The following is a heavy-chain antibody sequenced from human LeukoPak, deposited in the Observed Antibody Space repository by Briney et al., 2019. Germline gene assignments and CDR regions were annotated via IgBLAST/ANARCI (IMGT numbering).Heavy chain of an antibody. CDR2: IYYSGST. D-gene: IGHD3-10*01. CDR1: GGSISSSSYY. V-gene: IGHV4-39*07. J-gene: IGHJ5*02. CDR3: ARDYLYYYGSGKRNWFDP. Sequence: SETLSLTCTVSGGSISSSSYYWGWIRQPPGKGLEWIGSIYYSGSTYYNPSLKSRVTISVDTSKNQFSLKLSSVTAADTAVYYCARDYLYYYGSGKRNWFDPWGQGTLVTVSS.